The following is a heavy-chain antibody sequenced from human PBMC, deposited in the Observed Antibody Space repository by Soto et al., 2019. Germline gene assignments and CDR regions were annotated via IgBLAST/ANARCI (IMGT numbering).Heavy chain of an antibody. CDR1: GYSFTNYG. J-gene: IGHJ5*02. D-gene: IGHD1-1*01. Sequence: GESLKISCKVCGYSFTNYGIGWVRQMPGKGLEWMGIIYPGDSDTRYSPSFQGQVTISADKSISTAYLQWSSLQASDTAMYYCARTTGPYNWFDPWGQRTLVTVSS. CDR2: IYPGDSDT. V-gene: IGHV5-51*03. CDR3: ARTTGPYNWFDP.